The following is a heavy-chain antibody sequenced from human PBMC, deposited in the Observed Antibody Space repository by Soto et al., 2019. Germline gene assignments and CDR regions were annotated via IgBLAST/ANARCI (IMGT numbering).Heavy chain of an antibody. D-gene: IGHD2-8*01. Sequence: SSETLCLTCTVAGGSIRSGGYYWSWIRQHPGKGLEWIGYIYYSGSTYYNPSLKSRVTISVDTSKNQFSLKLSSVTAADTAVYYCARVSKFNGEIDYWGQGTLVTVSS. V-gene: IGHV4-31*03. J-gene: IGHJ4*02. CDR2: IYYSGST. CDR3: ARVSKFNGEIDY. CDR1: GGSIRSGGYY.